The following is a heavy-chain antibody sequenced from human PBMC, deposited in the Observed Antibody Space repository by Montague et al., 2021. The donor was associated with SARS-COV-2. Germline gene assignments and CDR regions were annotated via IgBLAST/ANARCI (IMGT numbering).Heavy chain of an antibody. V-gene: IGHV4-61*01. CDR2: ISYSGST. CDR3: ARTGYESVGYYYIYPD. Sequence: SETLSLTCTVSGGSVRSGNSYWNWIRQPPGKGLEWIGYISYSGSTNYSPSLKSRVTISVDTSKNQLSLKVISATAADTAVYYCARTGYESVGYYYIYPDWGQGTLVTVSS. J-gene: IGHJ1*01. CDR1: GGSVRSGNSY. D-gene: IGHD3-22*01.